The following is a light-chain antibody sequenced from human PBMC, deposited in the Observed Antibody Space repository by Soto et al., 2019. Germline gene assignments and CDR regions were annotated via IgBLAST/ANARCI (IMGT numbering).Light chain of an antibody. V-gene: IGLV1-51*01. CDR1: SSNIGRNY. J-gene: IGLJ2*01. CDR3: GTWDSSLSDAVV. Sequence: QSVLTQPPSVSAAPGQKVTISCSGTSSNIGRNYVAWYQQLPRTAPKLLIYDNDKRPSGIPDRFSGSKSGTSATLGITGLQTGDEADYYCGTWDSSLSDAVVFGEGTKLTV. CDR2: DND.